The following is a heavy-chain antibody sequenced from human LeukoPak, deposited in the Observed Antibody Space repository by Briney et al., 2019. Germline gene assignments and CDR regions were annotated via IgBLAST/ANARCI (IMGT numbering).Heavy chain of an antibody. D-gene: IGHD1-14*01. Sequence: PGGSLRLSCAASGFTFSGYEMNWVRQAPGKGLEWVSYISSSGSTIYYADSVKGRFTISRDNAKNSLYLQMNSLRAEDTAVYYCARDGRDTTGFFDSWGQGTLVTVSS. CDR1: GFTFSGYE. CDR2: ISSSGSTI. V-gene: IGHV3-48*03. J-gene: IGHJ4*02. CDR3: ARDGRDTTGFFDS.